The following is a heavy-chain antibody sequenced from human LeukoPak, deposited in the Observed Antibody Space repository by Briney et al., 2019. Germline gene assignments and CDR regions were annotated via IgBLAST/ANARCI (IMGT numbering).Heavy chain of an antibody. D-gene: IGHD3-9*01. CDR1: GYTFTGYY. Sequence: ASVKVSCKASGYTFTGYYMHWVRQAPGQGLEWMGWINPNSGGTNYAQKFQGRVTMTRDTSISTAYMELSRLRSDDTAVYYCARSYDILTGYYPSYYYYNGMDVWGQGTTVTVSS. J-gene: IGHJ6*02. V-gene: IGHV1-2*02. CDR3: ARSYDILTGYYPSYYYYNGMDV. CDR2: INPNSGGT.